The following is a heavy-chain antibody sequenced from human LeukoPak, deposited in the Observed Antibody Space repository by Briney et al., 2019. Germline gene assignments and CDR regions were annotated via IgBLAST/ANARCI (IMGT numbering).Heavy chain of an antibody. CDR3: AKGGDSYGFIDY. CDR1: GFTFSYYG. Sequence: PGTSLRLSCAASGFTFSYYGMHWVRQTPGKGLEWVAATLNDGDNKYYVDSVKGRFIISRDSSKNTLYLQMNSLRAEDTAVYHCAKGGDSYGFIDYWGQGTLVTVSS. CDR2: TLNDGDNK. V-gene: IGHV3-30*18. J-gene: IGHJ4*02. D-gene: IGHD5-18*01.